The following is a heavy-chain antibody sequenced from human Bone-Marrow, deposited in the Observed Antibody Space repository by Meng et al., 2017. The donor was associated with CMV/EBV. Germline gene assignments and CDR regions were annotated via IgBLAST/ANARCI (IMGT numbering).Heavy chain of an antibody. J-gene: IGHJ4*02. Sequence: TFSGQGMHWVRQAPGKGLEWVAFIGFDGSNKYYADSVKGRFTISRDNAKKTLYVHMNSLTAEDTAVYYCAKDHYYDSSGYYAYYFDHWGQGTLVTVSS. CDR3: AKDHYYDSSGYYAYYFDH. CDR1: TFSGQG. V-gene: IGHV3-33*03. D-gene: IGHD3-22*01. CDR2: IGFDGSNK.